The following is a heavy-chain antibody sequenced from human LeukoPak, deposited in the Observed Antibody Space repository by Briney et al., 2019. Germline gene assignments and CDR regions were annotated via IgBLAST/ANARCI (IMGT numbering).Heavy chain of an antibody. CDR3: ARVVRGYFEFVSSWFDP. V-gene: IGHV3-48*04. CDR1: GFTFSSYG. CDR2: ISSSGSTI. Sequence: GRSLRLSCAASGFTFSSYGMHWVRQAPGKGLEWVSYISSSGSTIYYADSVKGRFTISRDNAKNSLYLQMNSLRAEDTAVYYCARVVRGYFEFVSSWFDPWGQGTLVTVSS. D-gene: IGHD3-9*01. J-gene: IGHJ5*02.